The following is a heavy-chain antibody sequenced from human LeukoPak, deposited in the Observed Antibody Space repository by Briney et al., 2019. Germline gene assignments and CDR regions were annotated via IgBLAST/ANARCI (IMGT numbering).Heavy chain of an antibody. J-gene: IGHJ6*02. CDR2: ISTNGGST. V-gene: IGHV3-64D*06. CDR1: GFTFSSYA. Sequence: GGSLRLSCSASGFTFSSYAMHWVRQAPGKGLEYVSAISTNGGSTYYADSVRGRFTISRDNSKNTLYLQMSSLRPEDTAVYYCVKGMEDYDILTGVLDVWGQGTTVTVSS. CDR3: VKGMEDYDILTGVLDV. D-gene: IGHD3-9*01.